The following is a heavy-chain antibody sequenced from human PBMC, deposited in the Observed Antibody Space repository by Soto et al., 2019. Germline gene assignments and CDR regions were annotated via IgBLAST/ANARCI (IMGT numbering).Heavy chain of an antibody. J-gene: IGHJ4*02. CDR3: ATTFYGDYVRYFDY. Sequence: GGSLRLSCAASGFTFSSYAMSWVRQAPGKGLEWVSAISGSGGSTYYADSVKGRFTISRDNSKNTLYLQMNSLRAEDTAVYYCATTFYGDYVRYFDYWGQGTLVTVSS. CDR2: ISGSGGST. V-gene: IGHV3-23*01. D-gene: IGHD4-17*01. CDR1: GFTFSSYA.